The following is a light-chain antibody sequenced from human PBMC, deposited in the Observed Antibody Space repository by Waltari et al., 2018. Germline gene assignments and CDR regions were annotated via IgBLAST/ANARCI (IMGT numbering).Light chain of an antibody. J-gene: IGLJ2*01. CDR1: RSALGSFDY. Sequence: QSALTQPASVSGSPGQQITISCTGTRSALGSFDYVSWYQQHPGKAPKLIIYDVTKRPSGVSNRFSGSKSGNTASLTISGLQAEDEADYYCSSYMDTTTLELFGGGTSLTVL. CDR2: DVT. V-gene: IGLV2-14*03. CDR3: SSYMDTTTLEL.